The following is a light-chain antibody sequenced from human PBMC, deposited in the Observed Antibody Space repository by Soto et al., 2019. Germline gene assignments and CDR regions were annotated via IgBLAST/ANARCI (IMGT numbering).Light chain of an antibody. CDR2: EVN. V-gene: IGLV2-8*01. J-gene: IGLJ1*01. CDR1: SGDIGGYDY. CDR3: SSYGGYNNVV. Sequence: QSALTQPPSASGSPGQSVTISCTGTSGDIGGYDYVSWYQQHPGKAPKLIIHEVNQRPSGVPDRFSGSKSGNTASLTVSGLQAEDEGTYYCSSYGGYNNVVFGTGTKLTVL.